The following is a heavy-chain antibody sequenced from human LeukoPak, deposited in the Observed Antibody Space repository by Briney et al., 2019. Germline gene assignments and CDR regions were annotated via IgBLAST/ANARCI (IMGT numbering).Heavy chain of an antibody. Sequence: SQTLSLTCTVSGGSISSGDYYWSWIRQPPGKGLEWIGYIYYSGSTNYNPSLKSRVTISVDTSKNQFSLRLSSVTAADTAVYYCARSRNYYGSGTYADYYFDYWGQGTLVTVSS. CDR2: IYYSGST. J-gene: IGHJ4*02. CDR1: GGSISSGDYY. V-gene: IGHV4-61*08. CDR3: ARSRNYYGSGTYADYYFDY. D-gene: IGHD3-10*01.